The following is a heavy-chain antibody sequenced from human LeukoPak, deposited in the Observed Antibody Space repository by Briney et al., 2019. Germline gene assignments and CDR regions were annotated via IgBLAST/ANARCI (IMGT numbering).Heavy chain of an antibody. V-gene: IGHV4-34*01. CDR3: ARAYCGGDCYSGGGYFDY. D-gene: IGHD2-21*02. Sequence: SETLSLTCAVYGGSFSGYYWSGIRQPPGKGLEWIGEINHSGSTNYNPSLKSRVTISVDTSKNQFSLKLSSVTAADTAVYYCARAYCGGDCYSGGGYFDYWGQGTLVTVSS. CDR2: INHSGST. CDR1: GGSFSGYY. J-gene: IGHJ4*02.